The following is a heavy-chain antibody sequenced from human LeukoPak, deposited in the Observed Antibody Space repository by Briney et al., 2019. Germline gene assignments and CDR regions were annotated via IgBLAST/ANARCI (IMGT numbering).Heavy chain of an antibody. D-gene: IGHD2-2*01. V-gene: IGHV5-51*01. CDR1: GYSFTSYW. J-gene: IGHJ5*02. CDR3: ARGGYCSSTSCYEENWFDP. CDR2: IYPGDSDT. Sequence: GESLKISCKGSGYSFTSYWIGWVRQMPGKGLEWMGIIYPGDSDTRHSPSFQGQVTISADKSISTAYLQWSSLKASDTAMYYCARGGYCSSTSCYEENWFDPWGQGTLVTVSS.